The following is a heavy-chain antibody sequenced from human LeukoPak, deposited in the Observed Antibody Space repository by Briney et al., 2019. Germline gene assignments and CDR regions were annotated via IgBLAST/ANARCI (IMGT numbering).Heavy chain of an antibody. D-gene: IGHD3-16*01. J-gene: IGHJ6*02. V-gene: IGHV3-74*01. CDR3: ARGGGLDV. CDR1: GLTFSSHW. CDR2: ITNDGSST. Sequence: GGSLRLSCAASGLTFSSHWMHWVRQAPGKGLVWVSRITNDGSSTTYADSVKGRFTISRDNAKNSLYLQMSNLRAEDTAVYFCARGGGLDVWGQGATVTVSS.